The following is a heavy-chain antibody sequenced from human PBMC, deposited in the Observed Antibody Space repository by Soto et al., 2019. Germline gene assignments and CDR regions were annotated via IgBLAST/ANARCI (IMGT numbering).Heavy chain of an antibody. D-gene: IGHD3-22*01. J-gene: IGHJ4*02. V-gene: IGHV1-18*04. Sequence: QVQLVQSGAEVKKPGASVKVSCKASGYTFTIYGISGVRQAPGQGLEWMGWISGYNGNTDYAQKLQDRVTLTTDASTSSVYMELRSLRSDDTAVYYCARVDYYDSSGYYGYWGQGTLITVSS. CDR3: ARVDYYDSSGYYGY. CDR2: ISGYNGNT. CDR1: GYTFTIYG.